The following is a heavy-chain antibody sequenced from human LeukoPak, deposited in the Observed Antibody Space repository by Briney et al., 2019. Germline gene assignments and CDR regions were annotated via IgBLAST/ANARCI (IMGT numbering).Heavy chain of an antibody. J-gene: IGHJ6*02. D-gene: IGHD6-19*01. Sequence: SETLSLTCTVSGGSISSYYWSWIRQPPGKGLEWIGYIYYSGSTNYNPSLKSRVTISVDTSKNQFSLKLSSVTAADTAVYYCARRNSSGWYPYYYYYGMGVWGQGTTVTVSS. CDR2: IYYSGST. CDR3: ARRNSSGWYPYYYYYGMGV. CDR1: GGSISSYY. V-gene: IGHV4-59*01.